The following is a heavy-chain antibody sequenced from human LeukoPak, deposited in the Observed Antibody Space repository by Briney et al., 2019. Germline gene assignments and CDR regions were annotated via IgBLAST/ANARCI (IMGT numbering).Heavy chain of an antibody. J-gene: IGHJ4*02. CDR3: ARDWEYNGAYEPYFDY. CDR2: INHSGST. V-gene: IGHV4-34*01. Sequence: PSETLSLTCAVYGGSFSGYYWSWIRQPPGKGLEWIGEINHSGSTNYNPSLKSRVTISVDTSKNQFSLRLSSVTAADTAVYYCARDWEYNGAYEPYFDYWGQGTLVTVSS. CDR1: GGSFSGYY. D-gene: IGHD4-17*01.